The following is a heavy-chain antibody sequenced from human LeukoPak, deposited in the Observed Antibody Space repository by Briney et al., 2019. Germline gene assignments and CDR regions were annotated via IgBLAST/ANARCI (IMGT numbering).Heavy chain of an antibody. V-gene: IGHV4-31*03. CDR3: ARDSVKPDRVFDY. CDR2: IYYSGST. J-gene: IGHJ4*02. D-gene: IGHD1-14*01. Sequence: SETLSLTCTVSGGSISSGGYYWSWIRQHPGRGLEWIGYIYYSGSTYYNPSLKSRVTISVDTSKNQFSLKLSSVTAADTAVYYCARDSVKPDRVFDYWGQGTLVTVSS. CDR1: GGSISSGGYY.